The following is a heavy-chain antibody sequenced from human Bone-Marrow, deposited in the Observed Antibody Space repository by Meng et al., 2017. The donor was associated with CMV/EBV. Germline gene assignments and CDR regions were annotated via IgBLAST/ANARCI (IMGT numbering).Heavy chain of an antibody. D-gene: IGHD2-2*02. Sequence: SETLSLTCAVYGGSFSGYYWSWIRQPPGKGLEWIGEINHSGSTNYNPSLKSRVTISVDTSKNQFSLKLSSVTAADTAVYYCARRRGYCSSTSCYNYYGMDVWGQGTKVTVSS. CDR2: INHSGST. CDR1: GGSFSGYY. J-gene: IGHJ6*02. CDR3: ARRRGYCSSTSCYNYYGMDV. V-gene: IGHV4-34*01.